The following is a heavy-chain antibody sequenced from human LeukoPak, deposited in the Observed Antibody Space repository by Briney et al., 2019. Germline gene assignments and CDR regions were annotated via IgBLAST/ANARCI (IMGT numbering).Heavy chain of an antibody. V-gene: IGHV1-8*01. D-gene: IGHD6-6*01. CDR3: ARVVPNWRVRRLGRYYYGMDV. Sequence: ASAKVSCKASGYTFTSYDINWVRQATGQGLEWMGWMNPNSGNTGYAQKFQGRVTMTRNTSISTAYMELSSLRSEDTAVYYCARVVPNWRVRRLGRYYYGMDVWGQGTTVTVSS. CDR2: MNPNSGNT. CDR1: GYTFTSYD. J-gene: IGHJ6*02.